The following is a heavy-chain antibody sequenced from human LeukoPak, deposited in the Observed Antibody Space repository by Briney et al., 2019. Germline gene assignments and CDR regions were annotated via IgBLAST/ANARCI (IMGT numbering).Heavy chain of an antibody. CDR3: AKGSTNTLDN. V-gene: IGHV3-30*18. D-gene: IGHD2-8*01. CDR1: GFTFGSYD. CDR2: ISHDGSKR. Sequence: GGSLRLSCAASGFTFGSYDMHWVRQAPGKGLEWVALISHDGSKRYYGDSVKGRFAISRDNSKKSLYLQMNSLRPEDTAVYYCAKGSTNTLDNCGQGTPVTVSS. J-gene: IGHJ4*02.